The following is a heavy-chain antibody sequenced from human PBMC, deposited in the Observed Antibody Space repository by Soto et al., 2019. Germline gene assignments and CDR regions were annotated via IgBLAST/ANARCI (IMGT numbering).Heavy chain of an antibody. D-gene: IGHD5-18*01. J-gene: IGHJ4*02. CDR2: ISGSGDGT. CDR1: GFTFSSFA. V-gene: IGHV3-23*01. CDR3: AGPGYSSQDY. Sequence: PGGSLRLSCGASGFTFSSFALSWVRQAPGKGLEWVSAISGSGDGTDYADSVKGRFTISRDNSKNTLYLQMNSLRAEDTAVYYCAGPGYSSQDYWGQGALVT.